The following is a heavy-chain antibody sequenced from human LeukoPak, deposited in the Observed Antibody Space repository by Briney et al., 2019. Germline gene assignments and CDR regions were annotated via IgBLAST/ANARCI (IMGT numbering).Heavy chain of an antibody. D-gene: IGHD3-9*01. J-gene: IGHJ4*02. CDR2: IRSKAFGGAT. Sequence: GGSLRLSCTASGFTFGDYAMTWFRQAPGKGLEWVAFIRSKAFGGATKYAASVKGRFTISRDDSKSIAYLQMNSLKTEDTAVYYCTRNYDLLTGYWARFDYWGQGTLVTVSS. CDR3: TRNYDLLTGYWARFDY. CDR1: GFTFGDYA. V-gene: IGHV3-49*03.